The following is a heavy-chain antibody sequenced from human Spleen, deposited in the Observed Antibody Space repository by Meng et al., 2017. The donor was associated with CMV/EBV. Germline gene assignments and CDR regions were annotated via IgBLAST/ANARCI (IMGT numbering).Heavy chain of an antibody. J-gene: IGHJ4*02. V-gene: IGHV3-30*04. D-gene: IGHD6-19*01. CDR2: ISYDGSNK. CDR1: EYTFSSYA. CDR3: ARDTDSGGWFFPFDY. Sequence: SEYTFSSYAKHWVSQAPGKGLEWVAVISYDGSNKYYADSVKGRFTISRDNSKNTLYLQMNSLRAEDTAVYYCARDTDSGGWFFPFDYWGQGTLVTVSS.